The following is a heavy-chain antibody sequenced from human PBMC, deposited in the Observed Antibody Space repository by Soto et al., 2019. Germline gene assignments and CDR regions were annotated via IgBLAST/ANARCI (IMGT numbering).Heavy chain of an antibody. D-gene: IGHD2-15*01. CDR3: ARDDVLCDGGRCYGVPLDV. Sequence: PGGSLRLSCAASGFTFSSYAMSWVRQAPGKGLEWVSAISGSGGSTYYADSVKGRFTISRDNSKNTLYLQMDSLRAEDTAVYYCARDDVLCDGGRCYGVPLDVWGKGNTVTVSS. CDR1: GFTFSSYA. CDR2: ISGSGGST. J-gene: IGHJ6*04. V-gene: IGHV3-23*01.